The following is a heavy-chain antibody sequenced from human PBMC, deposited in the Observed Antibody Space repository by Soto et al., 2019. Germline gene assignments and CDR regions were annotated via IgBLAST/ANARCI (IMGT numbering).Heavy chain of an antibody. Sequence: SETLSLTCTVSGGSVSSGSYYWSWIRQPPGKGLEWIGYIYYSGSTNYNPSLKSRVTISVDTSKNQFSLKLSSVTAADTAVYYCATGKGFDYWGQGTLVTVSS. CDR1: GGSVSSGSYY. CDR3: ATGKGFDY. CDR2: IYYSGST. V-gene: IGHV4-61*01. J-gene: IGHJ4*02.